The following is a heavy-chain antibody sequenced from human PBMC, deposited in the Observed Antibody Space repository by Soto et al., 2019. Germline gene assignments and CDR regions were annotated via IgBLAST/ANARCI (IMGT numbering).Heavy chain of an antibody. Sequence: PSETLSLTCTVSGGSISSGDYYWSWIRQPPGKGLEWIGYIYYSGSTYYNPSLKSRVTISVDTSKNQFSLKLSSVTAADTAVYYCARGSYDSSGYYHYWGQGTLVTVSS. V-gene: IGHV4-30-4*01. CDR2: IYYSGST. D-gene: IGHD3-22*01. CDR1: GGSISSGDYY. J-gene: IGHJ4*02. CDR3: ARGSYDSSGYYHY.